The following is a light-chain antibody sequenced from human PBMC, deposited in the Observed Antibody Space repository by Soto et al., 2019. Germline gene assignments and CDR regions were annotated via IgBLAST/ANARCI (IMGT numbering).Light chain of an antibody. CDR2: DAS. J-gene: IGKJ5*01. CDR1: QSVSSK. CDR3: QHYAHNSPIT. V-gene: IGKV3-15*01. Sequence: EIAMTQSPATLSVSPGERATLSCRASQSVSSKLAWYQQKPGQAPRLLIYDASTRATGIPARFSGSGSGTDFTLTISRLEPEDFALYYCQHYAHNSPITFGQGTRLEIK.